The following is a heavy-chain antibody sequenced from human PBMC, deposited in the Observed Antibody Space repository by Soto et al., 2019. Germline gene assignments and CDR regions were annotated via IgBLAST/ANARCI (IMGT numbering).Heavy chain of an antibody. D-gene: IGHD4-17*01. CDR2: IDQSGGTA. V-gene: IGHV3-23*01. Sequence: PGGSLRLSCAASGFIFSAYAMNWVRQAPGKGLELVASIDQSGGTAYYAESVRGRFAISRDNSINTLFLQMSSLRAEDTALYYCAHPRGYGVFDAVDIWGQGTMVTVSS. CDR1: GFIFSAYA. J-gene: IGHJ3*02. CDR3: AHPRGYGVFDAVDI.